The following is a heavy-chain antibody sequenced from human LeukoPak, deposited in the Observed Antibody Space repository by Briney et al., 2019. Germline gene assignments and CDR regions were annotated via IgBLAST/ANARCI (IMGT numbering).Heavy chain of an antibody. CDR3: AREYMVRGANFDY. V-gene: IGHV1-46*01. D-gene: IGHD3-10*01. CDR2: INPSADST. Sequence: ASVKVSCKASGYTFTSYYMHWVRQAPGQGLEWMGIINPSADSTSYAQKFQGRVTMTRDMSTSTVYMELSSLRSEDTAVYYCAREYMVRGANFDYWGQGTLVTVSS. J-gene: IGHJ4*02. CDR1: GYTFTSYY.